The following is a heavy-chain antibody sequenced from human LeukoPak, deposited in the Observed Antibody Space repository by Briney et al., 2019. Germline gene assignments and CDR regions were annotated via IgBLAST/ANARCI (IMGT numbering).Heavy chain of an antibody. D-gene: IGHD4-11*01. CDR3: AKDGGEATVTNWFDP. V-gene: IGHV3-30*18. J-gene: IGHJ5*02. CDR2: ISYDGSNK. CDR1: GFTFSSYG. Sequence: AGSLRLSCAASGFTFSSYGIHWVRQAPGKGLEWVAVISYDGSNKFYADSVKGRFTISRDNSKNTLFLQMNSLRPEDTAVYYCAKDGGEATVTNWFDPWGQGTLVTVSS.